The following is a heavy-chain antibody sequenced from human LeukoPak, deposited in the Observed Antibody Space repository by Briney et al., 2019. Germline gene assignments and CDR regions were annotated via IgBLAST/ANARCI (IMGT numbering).Heavy chain of an antibody. V-gene: IGHV3-66*02. CDR1: GFTVSSNY. CDR2: IYSGGST. D-gene: IGHD2-2*01. J-gene: IGHJ3*02. Sequence: QSGGSLRLSCAASGFTVSSNYMSWVRQAPGKGLEWVSVIYSGGSTYYADSVKGRFTISRDNSKNTLYLQMNSLRAEDTAVYYCARDSTPYAFDIWGQGTMVTVSS. CDR3: ARDSTPYAFDI.